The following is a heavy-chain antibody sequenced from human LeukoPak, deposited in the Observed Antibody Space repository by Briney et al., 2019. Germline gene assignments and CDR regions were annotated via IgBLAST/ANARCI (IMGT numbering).Heavy chain of an antibody. CDR3: AREGSTYYYDSSGSNWFDP. D-gene: IGHD3-22*01. Sequence: ASVKVSCKASGGTFSSYAISWVRQAPGQGLEWMGGIIPIFGTANYAQKFQGRVTITTDESTSTAYMELSSLRSEDTAVYYCAREGSTYYYDSSGSNWFDPWGQGTLVTVSS. CDR2: IIPIFGTA. V-gene: IGHV1-69*05. CDR1: GGTFSSYA. J-gene: IGHJ5*02.